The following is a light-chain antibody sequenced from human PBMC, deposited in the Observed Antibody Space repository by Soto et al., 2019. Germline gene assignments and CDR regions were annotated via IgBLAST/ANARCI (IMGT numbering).Light chain of an antibody. CDR3: QQCDDLPLT. V-gene: IGKV1-33*01. CDR2: DAS. J-gene: IGKJ4*01. CDR1: QAISNY. Sequence: DIPMTQSPSSLSASVGDRVTITCQASQAISNYLNWYQQKPGKAPMLLISDASNLETGVPSKFSGSGSGTDFTFTISSLQAEDIATYFCQQCDDLPLTFGGGTKVEI.